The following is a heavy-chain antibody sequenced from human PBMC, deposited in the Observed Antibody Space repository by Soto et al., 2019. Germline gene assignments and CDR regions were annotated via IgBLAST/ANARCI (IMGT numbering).Heavy chain of an antibody. Sequence: GESLKISCKGSGYSFISYWIGWVRQMPGKGLEWMGIIYPGDSDTRHSPSFQGQVTISADKSISTAYLQWSSLKASDTAMYYCAGGGVRGVITRTRDYYGMDVWGQGTTVTVSS. CDR2: IYPGDSDT. V-gene: IGHV5-51*01. J-gene: IGHJ6*02. D-gene: IGHD3-10*01. CDR1: GYSFISYW. CDR3: AGGGVRGVITRTRDYYGMDV.